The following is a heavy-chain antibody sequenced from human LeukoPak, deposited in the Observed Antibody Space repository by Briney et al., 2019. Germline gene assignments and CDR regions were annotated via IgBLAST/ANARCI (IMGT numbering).Heavy chain of an antibody. J-gene: IGHJ4*02. CDR2: IYYSGST. CDR3: ARAVSGRFDY. Sequence: TETLSLTCTVSGGSMSPYHWGWIRQPPGKGLEWTGYIYYSGSTNYNPSLKSRVTISVDTSKNQFSLKLSSVTAADTAIYYCARAVSGRFDYWGQGTLVTVSS. D-gene: IGHD6-19*01. CDR1: GGSMSPYH. V-gene: IGHV4-59*08.